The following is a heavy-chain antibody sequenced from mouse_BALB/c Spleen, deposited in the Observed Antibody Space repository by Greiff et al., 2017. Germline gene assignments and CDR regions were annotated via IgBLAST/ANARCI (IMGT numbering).Heavy chain of an antibody. V-gene: IGHV1-5*01. CDR1: GYSFTSYW. CDR2: IYPGNSDT. J-gene: IGHJ4*01. CDR3: TSQRLPRDAMDY. Sequence: EVQLQQSGTVLARPGASVKMSCKASGYSFTSYWMHWVKQRPGQGLEWIGAIYPGNSDTSYNQKFKGKAKLTAVTSASTAYMELSSLTNEDSAVYYCTSQRLPRDAMDYWGQGTSVTVSS.